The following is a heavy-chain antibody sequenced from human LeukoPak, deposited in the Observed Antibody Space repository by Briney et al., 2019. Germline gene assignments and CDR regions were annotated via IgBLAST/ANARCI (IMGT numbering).Heavy chain of an antibody. CDR1: GFTFSSYG. CDR2: IRYDGSNN. V-gene: IGHV3-30*02. CDR3: AKDVVVVPFANYFYYMDV. J-gene: IGHJ6*03. D-gene: IGHD2-2*01. Sequence: GGSLRLSCAASGFTFSSYGMHWVRQAPGKGLEWVVFIRYDGSNNYYEDSVKGRFTISRDNSKNTLYLQMSSLRAEDTAVYYCAKDVVVVPFANYFYYMDVWGKGTTVTVSS.